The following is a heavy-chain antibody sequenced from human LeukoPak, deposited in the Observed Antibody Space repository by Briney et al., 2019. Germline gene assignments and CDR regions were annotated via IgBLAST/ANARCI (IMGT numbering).Heavy chain of an antibody. D-gene: IGHD2-15*01. Sequence: GGSLRPSCAASGFTFSSSAMSWVRQPPGKGLRWVSAIPGIGGSTYYADSVKGRFTISRDNSKNTLYLQMNSLRAEDTAVYYCAKGQDPDYWGQGTLVTVSS. CDR2: IPGIGGST. CDR1: GFTFSSSA. J-gene: IGHJ4*02. V-gene: IGHV3-23*01. CDR3: AKGQDPDY.